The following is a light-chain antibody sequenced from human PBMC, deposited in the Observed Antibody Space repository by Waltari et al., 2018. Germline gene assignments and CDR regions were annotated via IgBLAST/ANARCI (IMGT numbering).Light chain of an antibody. CDR3: QQYSSFST. Sequence: DIQMTQSPSTLSASVGDRVTISCRASQSVGTWLAWYQQEPGKAPKLLIYMASSLESGVPSRFSASGSGTDFTLTISSLQPDDFATYSCQQYSSFSTFGQGTKV. CDR1: QSVGTW. J-gene: IGKJ2*01. V-gene: IGKV1-5*03. CDR2: MAS.